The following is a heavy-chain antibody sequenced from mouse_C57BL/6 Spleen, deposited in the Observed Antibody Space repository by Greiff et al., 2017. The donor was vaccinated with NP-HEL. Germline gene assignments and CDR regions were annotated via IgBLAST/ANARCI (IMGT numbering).Heavy chain of an antibody. CDR1: GYTFTDYY. D-gene: IGHD2-3*01. CDR2: INPNNGGT. J-gene: IGHJ4*01. CDR3: ARSPPLYDGYYHYAMDY. Sequence: EVQLQQSGPELVKPGASVKISCKASGYTFTDYYMNWVKQSHGKSLEWIGDINPNNGGTSYNQKFKGKATLTVDKSSSTAYMELRSLTSEDSAVYYCARSPPLYDGYYHYAMDYWGQGTSVTVSS. V-gene: IGHV1-26*01.